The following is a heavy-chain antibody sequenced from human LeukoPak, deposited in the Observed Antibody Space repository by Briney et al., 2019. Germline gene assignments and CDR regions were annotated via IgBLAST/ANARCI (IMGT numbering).Heavy chain of an antibody. V-gene: IGHV4-38-2*01. D-gene: IGHD2-2*01. J-gene: IGHJ6*03. Sequence: SETLSLTCAVSGYSISSGYYWGWIRQPPGKGLEWIGSIYHSGSTYYNPSLKSRVTISVDTSKNPFYLKLSSVTAADTAVYYCARLYCSSTSCHPIYYYYYYMDVWGKGTTVTVSS. CDR3: ARLYCSSTSCHPIYYYYYYMDV. CDR2: IYHSGST. CDR1: GYSISSGYY.